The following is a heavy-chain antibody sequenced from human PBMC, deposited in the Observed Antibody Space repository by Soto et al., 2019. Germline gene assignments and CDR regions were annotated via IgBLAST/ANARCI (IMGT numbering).Heavy chain of an antibody. CDR2: IYYSGST. V-gene: IGHV4-59*08. D-gene: IGHD1-1*01. CDR1: GGSISSYY. J-gene: IGHJ4*02. Sequence: QVQLQESGPGLVKPSETLSLTCTVSGGSISSYYWSWIRQPPGKGLEWIGDIYYSGSTNYNPSLKSRVTISVDTSKHQFPLKLSSVTAADTAVYYCARRYGYSFDYWGQGTLVTVSS. CDR3: ARRYGYSFDY.